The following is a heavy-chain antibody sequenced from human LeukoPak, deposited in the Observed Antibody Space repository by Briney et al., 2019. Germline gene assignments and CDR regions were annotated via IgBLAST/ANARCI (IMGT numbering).Heavy chain of an antibody. V-gene: IGHV4-34*01. CDR2: INHSGST. Sequence: SETLSLTCAVYGGSFSGYYWSWIRQPPGKGLEWIGEINHSGSTNNNPSLKSRVTISVDTSKNQFSLKLSSVTAADTAVYYCARGTRGNWNYPFDYWGQGTLVTVSS. D-gene: IGHD1-7*01. CDR3: ARGTRGNWNYPFDY. CDR1: GGSFSGYY. J-gene: IGHJ4*02.